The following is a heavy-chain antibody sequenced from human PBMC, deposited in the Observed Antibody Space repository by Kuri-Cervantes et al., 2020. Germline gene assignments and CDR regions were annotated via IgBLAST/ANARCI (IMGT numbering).Heavy chain of an antibody. D-gene: IGHD3-3*01. Sequence: GESLKISCAASGFTFSSYAMHWVRQAPGKGLEWVAVISYDGSNKYYADSVKGRFTISRDNSKNTLYLQMNSLRAEDTAAYYCARDPITIFGVVTHGFDYWGQGTLVTVSS. CDR1: GFTFSSYA. CDR3: ARDPITIFGVVTHGFDY. V-gene: IGHV3-30-3*01. CDR2: ISYDGSNK. J-gene: IGHJ4*02.